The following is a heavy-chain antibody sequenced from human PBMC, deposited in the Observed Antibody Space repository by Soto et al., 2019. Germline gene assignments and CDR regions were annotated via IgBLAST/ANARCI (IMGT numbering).Heavy chain of an antibody. J-gene: IGHJ6*02. Sequence: SETLSLTCTVSGGSISGYYWSWMRQPTGKGLEWIGYMYNTGSTVYNPSYKSRVDKSVDTSKSQLSLRLNSVTAADTAVYYCARDLWGYCGTDCYPLDVWGQGTTVTVS. CDR1: GGSISGYY. D-gene: IGHD2-21*02. V-gene: IGHV4-59*01. CDR3: ARDLWGYCGTDCYPLDV. CDR2: MYNTGST.